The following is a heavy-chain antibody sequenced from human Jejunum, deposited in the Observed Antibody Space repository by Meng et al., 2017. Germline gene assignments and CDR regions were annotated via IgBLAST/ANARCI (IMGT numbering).Heavy chain of an antibody. CDR1: GGSMSGSY. Sequence: QVQLQESGPGLVKPSETLSLTCTVSGGSMSGSYWSWIRQPPGKGLEWIGYIYYSGSTNYNPSLKSRVTISVDTSKNQFSLKLSSVTAADTAVYYCARDGFSIGHHFDYWGQGTLVTVSS. D-gene: IGHD2-15*01. J-gene: IGHJ4*02. CDR3: ARDGFSIGHHFDY. CDR2: IYYSGST. V-gene: IGHV4-59*01.